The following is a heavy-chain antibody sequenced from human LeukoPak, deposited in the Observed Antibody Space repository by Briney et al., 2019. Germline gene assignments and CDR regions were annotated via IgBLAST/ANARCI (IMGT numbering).Heavy chain of an antibody. CDR3: AKDRGLLVITTFDY. CDR2: ICGRGGST. J-gene: IGHJ4*02. D-gene: IGHD3-22*01. CDR1: GFTFSSYA. Sequence: PGGSLRLSCAAPGFTFSSYAMSGVPHAPGKGREWVSPICGRGGSTYYADSVKGRFTISRDNSKNTLYLQMNSLRAEDTAIYYCAKDRGLLVITTFDYWGQGTLVTVSS. V-gene: IGHV3-23*01.